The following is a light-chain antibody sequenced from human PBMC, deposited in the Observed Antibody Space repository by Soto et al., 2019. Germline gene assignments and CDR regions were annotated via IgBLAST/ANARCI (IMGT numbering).Light chain of an antibody. Sequence: QSALTQPPSASGSPGQSVTISCTGTSSDVGAYDYVCWYQQHPGKAPKLMIYEVNKRPSGVPDRFSGSKSGSSASLAISGLRSEDEADYYCAAWDDSLRGWVFGGGTKLTVL. CDR3: AAWDDSLRGWV. J-gene: IGLJ3*02. V-gene: IGLV2-8*01. CDR2: EVN. CDR1: SSDVGAYDY.